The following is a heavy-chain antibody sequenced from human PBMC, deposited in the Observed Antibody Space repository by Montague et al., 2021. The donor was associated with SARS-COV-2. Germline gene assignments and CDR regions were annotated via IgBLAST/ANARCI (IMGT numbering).Heavy chain of an antibody. CDR2: ISYDGSNK. CDR3: ARDREITMVRGAPLYGMDV. V-gene: IGHV3-30-3*01. J-gene: IGHJ6*02. Sequence: SLRLSCAASGFTFSGYAMHWVRQAPGKGLEWVAVISYDGSNKYYADSVKGRFTISRDNSKNTLYLQMNSLRAEDTAVYYCARDREITMVRGAPLYGMDVRGQGTTVTVSS. D-gene: IGHD3-10*01. CDR1: GFTFSGYA.